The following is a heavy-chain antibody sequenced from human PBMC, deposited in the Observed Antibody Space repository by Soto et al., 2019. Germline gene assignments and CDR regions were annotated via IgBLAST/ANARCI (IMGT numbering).Heavy chain of an antibody. Sequence: GGSLRLSCAASGFTFSSYGMHWVRQAPGKGLEWVAVIWYDGSNKYYADSVKGRFTISRDNSKNTLYLQMNSLRAEDTAVYYCARDEYSSSSEFFFDYWGQGTLVTVSS. CDR2: IWYDGSNK. D-gene: IGHD6-6*01. V-gene: IGHV3-33*01. J-gene: IGHJ4*02. CDR1: GFTFSSYG. CDR3: ARDEYSSSSEFFFDY.